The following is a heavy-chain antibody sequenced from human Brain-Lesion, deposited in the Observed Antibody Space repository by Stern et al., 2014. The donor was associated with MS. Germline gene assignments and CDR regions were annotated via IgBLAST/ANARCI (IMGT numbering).Heavy chain of an antibody. CDR2: VNNDGRRT. D-gene: IGHD3-10*01. Sequence: EDQLVESGGGLVQPGGSLRLSCAASGFTFSNYWMHWVRQAPGKVLVWVSRVNNDGRRTSYADSVKGRFTMSRDNAKNTLYLQMNSLRVEDTAIYYCARGERWFDSWGQGTLVTVSS. CDR1: GFTFSNYW. V-gene: IGHV3-74*02. J-gene: IGHJ5*01. CDR3: ARGERWFDS.